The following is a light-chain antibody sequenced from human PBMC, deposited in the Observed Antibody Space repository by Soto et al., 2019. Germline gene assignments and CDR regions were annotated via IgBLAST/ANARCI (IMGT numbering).Light chain of an antibody. Sequence: DIQMTQSPSSLSASVGDRVTISCRASQSIASYLNWYQQKPGKAPKVLIYAASSLHSGVPSRFSGSGSGTEFTLTISSLQPEDFATYYCQQTYRTSYTFGQGTRLEIK. J-gene: IGKJ2*01. CDR3: QQTYRTSYT. V-gene: IGKV1-39*01. CDR2: AAS. CDR1: QSIASY.